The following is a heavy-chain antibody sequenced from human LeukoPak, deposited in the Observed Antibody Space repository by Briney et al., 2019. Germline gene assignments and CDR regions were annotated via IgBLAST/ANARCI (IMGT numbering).Heavy chain of an antibody. CDR1: GVTPSNYA. Sequence: SGRSLRLSCTASGVTPSNYAMHWVRRPPGGGLEWVAVISFDGTNKYYGDSVEGRFSVSRDNSKNTLYLQMNSLRPDDTAMYYCATDYGDYEPIDYWGQGTLVTVSS. CDR3: ATDYGDYEPIDY. D-gene: IGHD4-17*01. CDR2: ISFDGTNK. J-gene: IGHJ4*02. V-gene: IGHV3-30*04.